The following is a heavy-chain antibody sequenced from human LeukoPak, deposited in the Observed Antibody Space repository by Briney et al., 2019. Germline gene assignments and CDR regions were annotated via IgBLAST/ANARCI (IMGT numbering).Heavy chain of an antibody. CDR1: GFTFSNFW. CDR3: TTVGASVY. D-gene: IGHD3-16*01. J-gene: IGHJ4*02. CDR2: INTDGSTT. Sequence: GSLRLSCAASGFTFSNFWMHWVRQAPGKGLVWISGINTDGSTTTYADSVKGRFTISRDNAKNTLYLQMNSLRAEDTAIYYCTTVGASVYWGQGTLVTVSS. V-gene: IGHV3-74*01.